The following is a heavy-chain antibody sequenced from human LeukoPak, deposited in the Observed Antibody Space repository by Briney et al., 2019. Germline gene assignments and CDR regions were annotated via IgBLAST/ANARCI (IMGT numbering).Heavy chain of an antibody. CDR2: FRGSGGST. CDR1: GLTFSSYP. J-gene: IGHJ4*02. D-gene: IGHD2-2*02. Sequence: GGSLSLSCAASGLTFSSYPMSWVRQPQGKGLEWASPFRGSGGSTYYTDSVKGRFTISRDNSKNTLYLQMNSLRAEDTAVYYCARLDCSSTSCYTGHSFDYWGQGTLVTVPS. CDR3: ARLDCSSTSCYTGHSFDY. V-gene: IGHV3-23*01.